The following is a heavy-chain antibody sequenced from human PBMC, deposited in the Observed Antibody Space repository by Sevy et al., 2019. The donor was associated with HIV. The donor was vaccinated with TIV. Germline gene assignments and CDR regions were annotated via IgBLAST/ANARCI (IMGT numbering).Heavy chain of an antibody. Sequence: ASVKVSCKASGGTFSSYAISWVRQAPGQGLEWMGGIIPIFGTANYAQKFQGRVTITADVSTSTAYMELSSLRSEDTAVYYCARDRYPTYYYDSSGSPSFDYWGQGTLVTVSS. CDR3: ARDRYPTYYYDSSGSPSFDY. V-gene: IGHV1-69*13. J-gene: IGHJ4*02. CDR1: GGTFSSYA. CDR2: IIPIFGTA. D-gene: IGHD3-22*01.